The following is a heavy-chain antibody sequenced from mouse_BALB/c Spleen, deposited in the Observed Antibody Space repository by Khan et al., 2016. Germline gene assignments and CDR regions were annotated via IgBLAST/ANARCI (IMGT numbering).Heavy chain of an antibody. CDR2: INTNTGEQ. Sequence: QFQLVQSGPELKKPGETVKISCKASGYTFTNYGMNWVKQAPGKGLKWMGWINTNTGEQTYAEEFKGRFAFSLETSARTAYLQINNLKNEDTATYFCAEDYYGSNWFAYWGQGTLVTVSA. V-gene: IGHV9-3*02. J-gene: IGHJ3*01. D-gene: IGHD1-1*01. CDR1: GYTFTNYG. CDR3: AEDYYGSNWFAY.